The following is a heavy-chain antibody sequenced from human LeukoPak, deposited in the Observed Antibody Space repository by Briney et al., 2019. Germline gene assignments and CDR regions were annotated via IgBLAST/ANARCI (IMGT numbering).Heavy chain of an antibody. CDR2: ISSGSSYI. Sequence: GGSLRLSCAACGFTFSSYSMNWVRKAPGKGLEWVSSISSGSSYIYYADSVKGRFNISRDNAKNSLYLQMNSLRAEDTAVYYCASPYGSGKDYFDYWGQGTLVTVSS. V-gene: IGHV3-21*01. D-gene: IGHD3-10*01. CDR3: ASPYGSGKDYFDY. CDR1: GFTFSSYS. J-gene: IGHJ4*02.